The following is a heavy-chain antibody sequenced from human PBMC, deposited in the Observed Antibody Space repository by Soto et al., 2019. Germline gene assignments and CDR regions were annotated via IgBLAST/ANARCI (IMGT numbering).Heavy chain of an antibody. CDR2: MYYSGST. CDR3: ARHLFGGLSGRLANGRVVDY. CDR1: GGSISSSSYY. D-gene: IGHD3-16*01. V-gene: IGHV4-39*01. J-gene: IGHJ4*02. Sequence: QLQLQESGPGLVKPSETLSLTCTVSGGSISSSSYYWGWIRQPPGKGLEWIGSMYYSGSTYYNPSLKSRVTISVATSNTHLSLKLSSVTAADTAVYYCARHLFGGLSGRLANGRVVDYWGQGTLVTVSS.